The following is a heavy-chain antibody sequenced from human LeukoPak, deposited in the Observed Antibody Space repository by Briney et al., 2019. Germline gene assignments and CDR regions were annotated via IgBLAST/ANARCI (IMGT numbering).Heavy chain of an antibody. CDR1: GYTFTSYY. V-gene: IGHV1-46*01. D-gene: IGHD2-15*01. Sequence: EASVKVSCKASGYTFTSYYMHWVRQAPGQGLEWMGIINPSGGSTSYAQKFQGRVSMTRDTSTSTVYMELGSLRSEDTAVYYCASNVVLGYFQNWGQGTLVTVSS. CDR2: INPSGGST. CDR3: ASNVVLGYFQN. J-gene: IGHJ1*01.